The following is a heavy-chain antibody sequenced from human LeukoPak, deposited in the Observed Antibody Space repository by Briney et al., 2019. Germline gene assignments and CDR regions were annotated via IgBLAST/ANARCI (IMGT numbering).Heavy chain of an antibody. D-gene: IGHD2-2*01. CDR3: ARELEYQLLSYYMDV. J-gene: IGHJ6*03. CDR1: GFTFSSYG. V-gene: IGHV3-33*01. CDR2: IWYDGSNK. Sequence: PGGSLRLSCAASGFTFSSYGMHWVRQAPGKGLEWVAVIWYDGSNKYYAVSVKGRFTISRDNSKNTLYLQMNSLRAEDTAVYYCARELEYQLLSYYMDVWGKGTTVTVSS.